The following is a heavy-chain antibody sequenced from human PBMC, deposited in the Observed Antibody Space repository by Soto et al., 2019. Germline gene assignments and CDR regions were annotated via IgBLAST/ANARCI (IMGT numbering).Heavy chain of an antibody. J-gene: IGHJ4*02. D-gene: IGHD6-19*01. V-gene: IGHV4-31*03. CDR3: ASQASGWYPDY. CDR1: GGSISSGGYY. CDR2: IFDSGTT. Sequence: QVQLQESGPGLVKPSQTLSLTCTVSGGSISSGGYYWSWLRQHPGKGLELIGYIFDSGTTYYNPSLKSRVTISVDPAKSQFSLRLTSVTATDTAVYYCASQASGWYPDYWGQGTLVTVSS.